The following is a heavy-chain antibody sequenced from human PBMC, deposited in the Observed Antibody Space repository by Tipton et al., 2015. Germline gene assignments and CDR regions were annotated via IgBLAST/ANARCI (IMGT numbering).Heavy chain of an antibody. D-gene: IGHD2-15*01. CDR3: ARGGNNWFDP. CDR2: IYYSGNT. Sequence: TLSLTCTVSGGSLSHYYWSWIRQPPGKGLEWLGHIYYSGNTNYNPSLKSRVTMSVDTSKNQFSLKLTSVNAADTAVYYCARGGNNWFDPWGQGTLVTVSS. V-gene: IGHV4-59*01. J-gene: IGHJ5*02. CDR1: GGSLSHYY.